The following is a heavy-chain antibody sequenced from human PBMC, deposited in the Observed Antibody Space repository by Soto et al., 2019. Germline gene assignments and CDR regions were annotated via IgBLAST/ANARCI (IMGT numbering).Heavy chain of an antibody. CDR3: ARALKDPTPNPRAYDMDV. Sequence: GESLKISCKGSGYIFTSHWIGWVRQMPGKGLEWLGIIYPGDSDTRYSPSIQGQVTISADKSITTAYLQWSSLKASDTAFYYCARALKDPTPNPRAYDMDVWGQGTTVTVSS. D-gene: IGHD2-15*01. CDR1: GYIFTSHW. J-gene: IGHJ6*02. V-gene: IGHV5-51*01. CDR2: IYPGDSDT.